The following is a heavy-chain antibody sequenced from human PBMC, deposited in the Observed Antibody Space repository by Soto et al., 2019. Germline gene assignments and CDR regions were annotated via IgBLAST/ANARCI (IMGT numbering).Heavy chain of an antibody. D-gene: IGHD3-22*01. J-gene: IGHJ3*02. CDR3: ARTYDNSGPNSGGYAFDI. CDR1: GDSINSYY. CDR2: VYKSGTT. V-gene: IGHV4-59*01. Sequence: QVQLQESGPGLVKPSETLSFTCTVSGDSINSYYWSWIRQPPGKGLGWFAYVYKSGTTKYNHSLKSRVTISVDTSNNQFSLKLSSVTAADTAVYYCARTYDNSGPNSGGYAFDIWGQGTMLTVSS.